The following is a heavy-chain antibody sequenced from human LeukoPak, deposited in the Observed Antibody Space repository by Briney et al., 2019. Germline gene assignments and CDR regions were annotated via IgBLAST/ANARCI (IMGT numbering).Heavy chain of an antibody. V-gene: IGHV3-9*01. CDR1: GFTFDDYA. D-gene: IGHD3-16*02. Sequence: PGGSLRLSRAASGFTFDDYAMHWVRQAPGKGLEWVSGISWNSGSIGYADSVKGRFTISRDNAKNSLYLQMNSLRAEDTALYYCAKDSLRLRLGELSSYFDYWGQGTLVTVSS. CDR2: ISWNSGSI. CDR3: AKDSLRLRLGELSSYFDY. J-gene: IGHJ4*02.